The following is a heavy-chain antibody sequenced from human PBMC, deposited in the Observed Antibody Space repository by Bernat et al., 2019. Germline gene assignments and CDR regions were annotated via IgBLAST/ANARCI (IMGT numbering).Heavy chain of an antibody. J-gene: IGHJ3*02. Sequence: QVQLQESGPGLVKPSETLSLTCAVSGYSISSGYYWGWIRQPPGKGLEWIGSIYHSGSTYYNPSLKSRVTISVDTSKNQFSLKLSSVTAADTAVYYCATPYGDSVNDAFDIWGQGTMVTVSS. V-gene: IGHV4-38-2*01. CDR1: GYSISSGYY. CDR3: ATPYGDSVNDAFDI. CDR2: IYHSGST. D-gene: IGHD4-17*01.